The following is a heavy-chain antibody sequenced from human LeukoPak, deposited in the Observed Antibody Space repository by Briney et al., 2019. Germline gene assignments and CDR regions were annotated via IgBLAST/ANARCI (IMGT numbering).Heavy chain of an antibody. CDR1: GGPNSRYH. J-gene: IGHJ4*02. Sequence: SETLSLTCSVSGGPNSRYHWRWMREPPGKGLEGIGYIYYSWSTKYSPSLKSRVTISVDTSKNQFSLKLSSVTAADTAVYYCARGRRQINTEGVFDYWGQGTLVTVSS. CDR3: ARGRRQINTEGVFDY. CDR2: IYYSWST. D-gene: IGHD3-16*01. V-gene: IGHV4-59*01.